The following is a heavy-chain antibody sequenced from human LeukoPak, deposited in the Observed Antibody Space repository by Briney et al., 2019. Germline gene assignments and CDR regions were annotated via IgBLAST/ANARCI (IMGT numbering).Heavy chain of an antibody. CDR3: VKDKMCMDA. CDR2: ISYDGSDK. J-gene: IGHJ6*02. Sequence: GGSLRLSCAASGFTFSKAGIHWVRQAPGKGLEWVAVISYDGSDKYYADSVKGRFTISRDNSKNTLYLQTNSLRPEDTAVYYCVKDKMCMDAWGQGTTVTVSS. CDR1: GFTFSKAG. D-gene: IGHD5-24*01. V-gene: IGHV3-30*18.